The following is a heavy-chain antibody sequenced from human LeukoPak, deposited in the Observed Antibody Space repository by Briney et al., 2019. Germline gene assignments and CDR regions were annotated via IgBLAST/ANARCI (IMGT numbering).Heavy chain of an antibody. CDR3: ARMGLEMATALDY. CDR2: INSDGSST. D-gene: IGHD5-24*01. Sequence: GGSLRLSCAASGFTFSSYWMHWVRQAPGKGLVWVSRINSDGSSTSYADSVKGRFTISRDNAKNTLYLRMNSLRAEDTAVYYCARMGLEMATALDYWGQGTLVTVSS. V-gene: IGHV3-74*01. CDR1: GFTFSSYW. J-gene: IGHJ4*02.